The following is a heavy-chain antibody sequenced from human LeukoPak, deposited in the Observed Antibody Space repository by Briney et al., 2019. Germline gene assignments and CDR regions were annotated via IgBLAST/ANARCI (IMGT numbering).Heavy chain of an antibody. CDR1: GFTFSNYA. V-gene: IGHV3-23*01. CDR2: ISSSGHGT. D-gene: IGHD4-11*01. CDR3: AKIRFLQTSPHFAL. Sequence: GSLRLPCTASGFTFSNYAMAWVRQAPGKGLEWISLISSSGHGTFYADSVKGRFTVSRDFSKNTLYLEMSSLRAEDTAVYFCAKIRFLQTSPHFALWGQGSLITVSS. J-gene: IGHJ4*02.